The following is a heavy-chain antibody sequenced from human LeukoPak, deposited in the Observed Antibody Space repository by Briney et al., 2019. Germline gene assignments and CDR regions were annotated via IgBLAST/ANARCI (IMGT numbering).Heavy chain of an antibody. CDR1: GFTFSSYT. Sequence: GGSLRLSCAASGFTFSSYTMHWVRQAPGKGLEWVALISFDESNKDYADSVKGRFTISRDNPKNTLYLQMSSLRAEDTAVYYCAKGGITMIVARRNYFDYWGQGTLVTVSS. CDR3: AKGGITMIVARRNYFDY. D-gene: IGHD3-22*01. J-gene: IGHJ4*02. CDR2: ISFDESNK. V-gene: IGHV3-30*04.